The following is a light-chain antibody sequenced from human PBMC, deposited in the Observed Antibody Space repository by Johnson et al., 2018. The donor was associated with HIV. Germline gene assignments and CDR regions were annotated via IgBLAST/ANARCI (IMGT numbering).Light chain of an antibody. CDR1: TSNFENYY. J-gene: IGLJ1*01. CDR2: DNN. Sequence: QSVLTQPPSVSAAPGQRVTISCSGSTSNFENYYVSWYQHLPGTAPKLLIYDNNKRPSGIPDRFSGSKSGTSATLGITGLQTGDEADYYCGTWDSSLRVGFFGTGTKVTVL. CDR3: GTWDSSLRVGF. V-gene: IGLV1-51*01.